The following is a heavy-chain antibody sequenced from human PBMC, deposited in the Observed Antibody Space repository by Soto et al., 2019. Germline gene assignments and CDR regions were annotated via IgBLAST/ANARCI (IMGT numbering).Heavy chain of an antibody. J-gene: IGHJ6*02. CDR2: IIPIFGTA. CDR3: ASRYYYDSSGYGGPYYYGMDV. CDR1: GYTFTSYG. D-gene: IGHD3-22*01. V-gene: IGHV1-69*06. Sequence: SVKVSCKASGYTFTSYGISWVRQAPGQGLEWMGGIIPIFGTANYAQKFQGRVTITADKSTSTAYMELSSLRSEDTAVYYCASRYYYDSSGYGGPYYYGMDVWGQGTTVTVSS.